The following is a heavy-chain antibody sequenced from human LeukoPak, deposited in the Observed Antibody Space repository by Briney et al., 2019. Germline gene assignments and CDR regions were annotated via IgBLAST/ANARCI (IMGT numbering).Heavy chain of an antibody. J-gene: IGHJ4*02. D-gene: IGHD4-23*01. CDR1: GFTFSSAG. CDR2: IKTNTDGGTT. CDR3: ANIFGGNSHRSDY. Sequence: GGSLRLSCAASGFTFSSAGMSWGRQAPGQGLEWLGRIKTNTDGGTTDYAAHVKGRFTISRDDSKDTLYLKMNSLKSDDTAVYYCANIFGGNSHRSDYWGQGTLVTVSS. V-gene: IGHV3-15*01.